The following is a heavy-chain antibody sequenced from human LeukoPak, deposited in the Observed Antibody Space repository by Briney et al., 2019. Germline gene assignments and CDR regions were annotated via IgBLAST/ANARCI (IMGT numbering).Heavy chain of an antibody. V-gene: IGHV4-4*07. CDR2: IYTSGST. J-gene: IGHJ6*03. CDR3: ARVGLRFLEWLPTDYYYYMDV. Sequence: SETLSLTCTVSGGSISSYYWSWIRQPAGKGLEWIGRIYTSGSTNYNPTLKSRVTMSVDTSKNQFSLKLSSVTAADTAVYYCARVGLRFLEWLPTDYYYYMDVWGKGTTVTVSS. D-gene: IGHD3-3*01. CDR1: GGSISSYY.